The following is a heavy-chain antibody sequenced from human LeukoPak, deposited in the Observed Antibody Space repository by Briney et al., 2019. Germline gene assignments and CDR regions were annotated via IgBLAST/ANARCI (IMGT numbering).Heavy chain of an antibody. CDR2: VSAYDGNR. CDR1: GYTFINSG. D-gene: IGHD1-1*01. Sequence: ASVKVSCKASGYTFINSGISWVRQAPGQGLEWMGWVSAYDGNRNYAQKLQGRLTMTTDRSTSTAYMELRSLRSDDTAVYYCARSETGTTRPYYFDYWGQGTLVTVSS. V-gene: IGHV1-18*01. CDR3: ARSETGTTRPYYFDY. J-gene: IGHJ4*02.